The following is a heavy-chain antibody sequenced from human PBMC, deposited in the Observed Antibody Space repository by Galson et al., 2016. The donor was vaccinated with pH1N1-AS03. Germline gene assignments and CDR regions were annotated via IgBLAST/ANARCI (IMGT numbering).Heavy chain of an antibody. Sequence: QSGAEVKQPGESLKISCKASGYLFTNYWIAWVRQMPGNGLEWMGIIYPSDSDARYSPSFQGHVTFSAAKSTSTAYLHLTTLKAADSAIYYCAAHASPTILSYQFDSWGRGTLVTVSS. CDR3: AAHASPTILSYQFDS. CDR1: GYLFTNYW. V-gene: IGHV5-51*01. CDR2: IYPSDSDA. J-gene: IGHJ4*02. D-gene: IGHD1-26*01.